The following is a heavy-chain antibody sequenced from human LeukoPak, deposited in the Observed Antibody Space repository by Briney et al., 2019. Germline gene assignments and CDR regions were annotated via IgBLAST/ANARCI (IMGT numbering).Heavy chain of an antibody. CDR3: ARGRGYSYGDTFDY. D-gene: IGHD5-18*01. CDR1: GLTFDDYG. Sequence: SPGGSLRLSCAASGLTFDDYGMSWVRQAPGKGLEWVSGINWNGGSTGYADSVKGRFTISRDNAKNSLYVQMNGLRAEDTALYYCARGRGYSYGDTFDYWGQGTLVTVSS. CDR2: INWNGGST. J-gene: IGHJ4*02. V-gene: IGHV3-20*04.